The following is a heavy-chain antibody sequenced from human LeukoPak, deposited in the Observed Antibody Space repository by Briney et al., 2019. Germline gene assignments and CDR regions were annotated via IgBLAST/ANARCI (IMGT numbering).Heavy chain of an antibody. CDR2: MNPNSGNT. CDR1: GYTFTSYD. V-gene: IGHV1-8*03. Sequence: GASVKVSCKASGYTFTSYDINWVRQATGQGLEWMGWMNPNSGNTGYAQKFQGRVTITRNTSISTAYMELSSLRSEDTAVYYCARAYSSSWFDFDYWGQGTLVTVSS. CDR3: ARAYSSSWFDFDY. D-gene: IGHD6-13*01. J-gene: IGHJ4*02.